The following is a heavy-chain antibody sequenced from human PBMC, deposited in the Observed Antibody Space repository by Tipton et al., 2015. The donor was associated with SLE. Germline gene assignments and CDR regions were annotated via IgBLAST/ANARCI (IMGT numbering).Heavy chain of an antibody. D-gene: IGHD2-2*01. CDR2: IHYSGST. CDR3: ARSGGLVPASMVWFDP. J-gene: IGHJ5*02. CDR1: DASMNYFY. Sequence: TLSLTCTVSDASMNYFYWTWIRQPPGKGLEWIGYIHYSGSTNCDPSLRSRVTISIDTSKNQFSLNLRSVTAADTAVYYCARSGGLVPASMVWFDPWGQGTLVTVSS. V-gene: IGHV4-59*01.